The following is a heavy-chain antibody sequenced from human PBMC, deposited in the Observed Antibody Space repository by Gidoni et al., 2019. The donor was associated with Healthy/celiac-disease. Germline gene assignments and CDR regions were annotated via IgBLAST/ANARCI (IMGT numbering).Heavy chain of an antibody. J-gene: IGHJ4*02. V-gene: IGHV4-59*01. D-gene: IGHD3-22*01. CDR1: GGSISSYY. Sequence: QVQLQESGPGLVKPSETLSLTCTVSGGSISSYYWSWIRQPPGKGLEWIGYIYYSGSTNYNPSLKSRVTISVDTSKNQFSLKLSSVTAADTAVYYCARASDPYDLTQFDYWGQGTLVTVSS. CDR2: IYYSGST. CDR3: ARASDPYDLTQFDY.